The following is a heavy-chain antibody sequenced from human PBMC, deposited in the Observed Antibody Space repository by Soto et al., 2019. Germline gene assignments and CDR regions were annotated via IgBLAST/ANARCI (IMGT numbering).Heavy chain of an antibody. V-gene: IGHV1-69*06. CDR2: IIPIFGTA. J-gene: IGHJ6*02. Sequence: GGPVKVSRKASGGTFRSYAISWVGQAPRKGLEWMGGIIPIFGTANYAQKVQGRGTITADKSTRTAYMELSSLRSEDTAVYYCAGPYDSSGYYYYYGMDVWGQGTTVIVS. D-gene: IGHD3-22*01. CDR3: AGPYDSSGYYYYYGMDV. CDR1: GGTFRSYA.